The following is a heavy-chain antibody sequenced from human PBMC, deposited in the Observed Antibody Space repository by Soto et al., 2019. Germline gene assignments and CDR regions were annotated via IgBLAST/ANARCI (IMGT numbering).Heavy chain of an antibody. V-gene: IGHV1-69*13. D-gene: IGHD6-19*01. CDR2: IMPLFGTT. CDR3: ARVSGRGWYNWFDP. Sequence: SVKVSCKASGGNFSSHGISWVRQAPGQGLEFMGGIMPLFGTTNYAQKFRGRVTITADEPTSTVYMELRSLRSEDTAVYYCARVSGRGWYNWFDPWGQGTPVTVSS. J-gene: IGHJ5*02. CDR1: GGNFSSHG.